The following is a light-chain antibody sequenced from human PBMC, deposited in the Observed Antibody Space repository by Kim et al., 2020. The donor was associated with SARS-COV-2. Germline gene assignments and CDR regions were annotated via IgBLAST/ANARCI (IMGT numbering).Light chain of an antibody. CDR3: KQFNIYLGT. CDR1: QGISSA. J-gene: IGKJ2*01. V-gene: IGKV1-13*02. Sequence: IELNQSQSSLSASVGDRVTITCRASQGISSALVWYQQKPGKAQNLLIYDASSLESGVPSSFSGSGSGTDFTLTISSLQPEDFATYYCKQFNIYLGTFGQGTKLE. CDR2: DAS.